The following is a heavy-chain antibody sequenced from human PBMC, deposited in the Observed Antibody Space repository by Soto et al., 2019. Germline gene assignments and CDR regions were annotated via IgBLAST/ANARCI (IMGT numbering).Heavy chain of an antibody. D-gene: IGHD3-3*01. V-gene: IGHV3-48*02. CDR3: ARGPTPYYDFWSGYGSADY. Sequence: QTGGSLRLSCAASGFTFSSYSMNWVRQAPGKGLEWVSYISSSSTIYYADSVKGRFTISRDNAKNSLYLQMNSLRDEDTAVYYCARGPTPYYDFWSGYGSADYWRQRTLVTVSS. CDR1: GFTFSSYS. J-gene: IGHJ4*02. CDR2: ISSSSTI.